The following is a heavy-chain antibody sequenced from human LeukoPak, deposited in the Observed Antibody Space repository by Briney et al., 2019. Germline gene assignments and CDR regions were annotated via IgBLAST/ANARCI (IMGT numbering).Heavy chain of an antibody. V-gene: IGHV3-64*01. CDR1: GFTFCNYA. CDR2: MTSNGGRA. J-gene: IGHJ4*02. D-gene: IGHD2/OR15-2a*01. Sequence: GGSLRLSCAASGFTFCNYAMHWVRQAPGKGLEYVSAMTSNGGRAYYANSVKGRFTISRDNFKKTRYLQMGSLRAEELAVYYGARKYCNINNCNTALGYWGQGTLVTVSS. CDR3: ARKYCNINNCNTALGY.